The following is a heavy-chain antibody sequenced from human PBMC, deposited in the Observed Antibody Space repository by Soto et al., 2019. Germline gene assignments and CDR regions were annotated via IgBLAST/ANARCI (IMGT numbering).Heavy chain of an antibody. CDR2: INHSGST. J-gene: IGHJ4*02. CDR3: ARDKITGLFDY. CDR1: GGSFSGYS. Sequence: QVQLQQWGAGLLKPSETLSLTCAVYGGSFSGYSWTWIRQPPGTGLEWIGEINHSGSTNYNPSLKXRGTISVDTSKSQFSLKLTSVTAADTAVYYCARDKITGLFDYWGQGTLVTVSS. V-gene: IGHV4-34*01. D-gene: IGHD3-10*01.